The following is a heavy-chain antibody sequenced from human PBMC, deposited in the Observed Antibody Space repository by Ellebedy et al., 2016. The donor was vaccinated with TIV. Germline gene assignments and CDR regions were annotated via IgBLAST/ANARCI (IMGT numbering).Heavy chain of an antibody. Sequence: MPSETLSLTCAVYGGSFNGYYWTWFRQRPGKGLEWIADINHRGSTNYNTSLESRVTISVDTSKSQFSLKLISVTAADTAVYYCARPSRPYPHTPFDFWGQGTLVTVSS. CDR1: GGSFNGYY. CDR3: ARPSRPYPHTPFDF. CDR2: INHRGST. J-gene: IGHJ4*02. V-gene: IGHV4-34*01.